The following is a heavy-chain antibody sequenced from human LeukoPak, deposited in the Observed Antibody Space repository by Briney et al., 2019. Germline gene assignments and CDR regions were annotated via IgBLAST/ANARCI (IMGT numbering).Heavy chain of an antibody. CDR2: ISSSSSYI. Sequence: KAGGSLRLSCAASGFTFSSYSMNWVRQAPGKGLEWVSSISSSSSYIYYADSVKGRFTISRDNAKNSLYLQMNSLKAEDTAVYYCARDRGAMIGEGTFNIWGQGTMVTVSS. CDR3: ARDRGAMIGEGTFNI. D-gene: IGHD3-22*01. J-gene: IGHJ3*02. V-gene: IGHV3-21*01. CDR1: GFTFSSYS.